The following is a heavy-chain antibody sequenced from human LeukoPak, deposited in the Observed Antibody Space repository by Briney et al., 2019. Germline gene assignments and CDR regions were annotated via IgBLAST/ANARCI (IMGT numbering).Heavy chain of an antibody. CDR1: GFTFSSYE. V-gene: IGHV3-48*03. Sequence: QPGGSLRLSCAASGFTFSSYEMNWVRQAPGKGLEWVSYISSSGSTIYYADSVKGRFTISRDNAKNSLYLQMNSLRAEDTAVYYCARDARDYDFWSGFYYYYGMDVWGQGTTVTVSS. J-gene: IGHJ6*02. D-gene: IGHD3-3*01. CDR3: ARDARDYDFWSGFYYYYGMDV. CDR2: ISSSGSTI.